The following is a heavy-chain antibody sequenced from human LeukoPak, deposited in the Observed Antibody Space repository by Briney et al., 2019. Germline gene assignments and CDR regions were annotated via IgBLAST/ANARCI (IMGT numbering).Heavy chain of an antibody. CDR3: ARDRGGSAPYYFDY. CDR2: ISSSGSYI. V-gene: IGHV3-21*01. CDR1: GFTLSTYN. D-gene: IGHD2-15*01. Sequence: PGGSLRLSRVASGFTLSTYNMNWVRPAPGKGLEWVSFISSSGSYIYYADSVKGRFTISRDNAKNSLYVQMNSLRAEDTAAYYCARDRGGSAPYYFDYWGQGTLVTVSS. J-gene: IGHJ4*02.